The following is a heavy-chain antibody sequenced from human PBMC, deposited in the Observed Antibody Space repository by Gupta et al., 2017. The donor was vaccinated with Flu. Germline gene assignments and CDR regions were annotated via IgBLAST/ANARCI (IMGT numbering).Heavy chain of an antibody. Sequence: GYRIRQCPREGLEWIGEISHDVDIKDKPSLESGVSMSEDTSNSQFNMRMTSVTAADTAVYYGARVGGTYSKRLGFFQDWGQGTLVTVSS. CDR3: ARVGGTYSKRLGFFQD. D-gene: IGHD3-16*01. J-gene: IGHJ1*01. V-gene: IGHV4-34*01. CDR2: ISHDVDI.